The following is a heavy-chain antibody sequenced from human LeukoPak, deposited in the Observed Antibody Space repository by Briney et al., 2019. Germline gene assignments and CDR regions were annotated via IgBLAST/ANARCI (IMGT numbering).Heavy chain of an antibody. CDR2: INSNDGDT. CDR3: ARANFLYWSSSTCLFDY. D-gene: IGHD2-2*01. Sequence: AATVKVSCKASGYTFTDYYTNWVRQAPGQGVEGMGWINSNDGDTNYAQKFQGRVTMTRDTSISTAHMEVSRLRSGDTAVYYCARANFLYWSSSTCLFDYWGQGTLVTVSS. J-gene: IGHJ4*02. CDR1: GYTFTDYY. V-gene: IGHV1-2*02.